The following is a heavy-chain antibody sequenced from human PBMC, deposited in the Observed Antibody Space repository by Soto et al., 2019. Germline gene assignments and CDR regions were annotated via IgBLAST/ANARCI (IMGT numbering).Heavy chain of an antibody. Sequence: GGSLRLSCAASGFSFSGYAMSWVRQAPGKGLEWVSSISSSSSYIYYADSVKGRFTISRDNAKNSLYLQMNSLRAEDTAVYYCARDTHLDYWGQGTLVTVSS. V-gene: IGHV3-21*01. J-gene: IGHJ4*02. CDR1: GFSFSGYA. CDR2: ISSSSSYI. CDR3: ARDTHLDY.